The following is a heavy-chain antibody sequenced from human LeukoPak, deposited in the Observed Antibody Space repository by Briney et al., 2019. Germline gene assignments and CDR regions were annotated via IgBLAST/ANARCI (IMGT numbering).Heavy chain of an antibody. CDR2: INHSGST. V-gene: IGHV4-34*01. CDR3: ARDTAGTDYFDY. CDR1: GGSFSGYY. D-gene: IGHD6-19*01. Sequence: SETLSLTCAVYGGSFSGYYWSWIRQPPGKGLEWIGEINHSGSTNYNPSLKSRVTISVDTSKNQFSLKLSSVTAADTAVYYCARDTAGTDYFDYWGQGTLVTVSS. J-gene: IGHJ4*02.